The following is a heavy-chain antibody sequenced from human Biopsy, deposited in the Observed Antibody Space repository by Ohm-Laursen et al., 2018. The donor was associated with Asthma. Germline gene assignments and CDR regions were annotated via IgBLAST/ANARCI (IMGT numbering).Heavy chain of an antibody. CDR2: IYSGGTS. V-gene: IGHV3-53*01. J-gene: IGHJ4*02. Sequence: SLRLSCAASGFAVSIDHMFWVRQAPGKGLERVSVIYSGGTSHTADSVRRRFTISRDYSKNTLYLQMHSLRAEDTAVYYCARGDSSNWSHYYFDYWGQGTLVTVSS. CDR3: ARGDSSNWSHYYFDY. D-gene: IGHD3-22*01. CDR1: GFAVSIDH.